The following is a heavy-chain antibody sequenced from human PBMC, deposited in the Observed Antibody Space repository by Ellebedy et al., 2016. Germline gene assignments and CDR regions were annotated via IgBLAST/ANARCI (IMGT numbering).Heavy chain of an antibody. D-gene: IGHD5-12*01. CDR3: ARLGGWLRLFGY. V-gene: IGHV1-3*01. CDR2: INAGNGNT. Sequence: ASVKVSXKASSYTFTSYGISWVRQAPGQRLEWMGWINAGNGNTKYSQKFQGRVTITRDTSASTAYMELSSLRSEDTAVYYCARLGGWLRLFGYWGQGTLVTVSS. J-gene: IGHJ4*02. CDR1: SYTFTSYG.